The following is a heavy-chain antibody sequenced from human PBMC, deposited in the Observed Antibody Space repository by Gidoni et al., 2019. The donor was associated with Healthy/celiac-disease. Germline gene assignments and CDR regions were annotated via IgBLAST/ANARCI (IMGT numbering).Heavy chain of an antibody. CDR2: IYYSGST. D-gene: IGHD6-19*01. Sequence: QVQLQESGPGRVKTSETLALTCTVSGGSISSYYWSWIRQPPGKGLEWIGYIYYSGSTNYNPSLKSRVTISVDTSKTQFSLKLSSVTAADTAVYYCARRNSCWYNYNYWYFDLWGRGTLVTVSS. J-gene: IGHJ2*01. CDR1: GGSISSYY. CDR3: ARRNSCWYNYNYWYFDL. V-gene: IGHV4-59*08.